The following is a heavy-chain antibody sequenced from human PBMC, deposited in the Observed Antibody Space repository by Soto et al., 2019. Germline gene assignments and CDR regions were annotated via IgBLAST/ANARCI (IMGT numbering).Heavy chain of an antibody. CDR2: ISGSGGST. CDR1: GFTFSSYA. V-gene: IGHV3-23*01. Sequence: EVQLLESGGGLVQPGGSLRLSCAASGFTFSSYAMSWVRQAPGKGLEWVSAISGSGGSTYYADSVKGRFTISRDNSKNTLYLQMNSLRAEDTAVYYCATRGGNCGGDCYPAARISAHYYYYGMDVWGQGTTVTVSS. CDR3: ATRGGNCGGDCYPAARISAHYYYYGMDV. D-gene: IGHD2-21*02. J-gene: IGHJ6*02.